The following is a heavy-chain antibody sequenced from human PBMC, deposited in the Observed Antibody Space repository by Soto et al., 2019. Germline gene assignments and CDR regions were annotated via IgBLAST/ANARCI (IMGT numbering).Heavy chain of an antibody. CDR1: GLTFSDRY. D-gene: IGHD4-17*01. Sequence: PGGSLRLSCAASGLTFSDRYMDWVRQAPGKGLEWVGRIRKKTNSYTTEYAASVKGRFIISRDDSTNSLYLQMSSLKPEYTAVYYCTTVTTVYYYFDYWGQGTLVTVSS. CDR3: TTVTTVYYYFDY. V-gene: IGHV3-72*01. J-gene: IGHJ4*02. CDR2: IRKKTNSYTT.